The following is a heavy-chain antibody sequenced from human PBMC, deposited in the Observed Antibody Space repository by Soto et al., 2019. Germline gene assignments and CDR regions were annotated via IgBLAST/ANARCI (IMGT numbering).Heavy chain of an antibody. CDR3: ARDRLRYNWNYFPYYYYCMDV. J-gene: IGHJ6*02. Sequence: QVQLVESGGGVVQPGRSLRLSCAASGFTFSSYAMHWVRQAPGKGLEWVAVISYDGSNKYYADSVKGRFTISRDNSKNTLSLQRNSLRAEDTAVYYCARDRLRYNWNYFPYYYYCMDVWGQGTRVTVSS. V-gene: IGHV3-30-3*01. CDR1: GFTFSSYA. CDR2: ISYDGSNK. D-gene: IGHD1-7*01.